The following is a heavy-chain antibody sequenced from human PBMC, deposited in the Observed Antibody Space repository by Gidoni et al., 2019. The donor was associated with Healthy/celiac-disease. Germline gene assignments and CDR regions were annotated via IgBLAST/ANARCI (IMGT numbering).Heavy chain of an antibody. CDR3: ARYERSGNWFDP. V-gene: IGHV3-64*01. Sequence: EVQLVESGGGLVQPGGSLRLSCAASGFTFSSYAMHWVRQAPGKGLEYVSAISSNGGSTYYANSVKGRFTISRDNSKNTLYLQMGSLRAEDMAVYYCARYERSGNWFDPWGQGTLVTVSS. CDR2: ISSNGGST. CDR1: GFTFSSYA. J-gene: IGHJ5*02. D-gene: IGHD3-3*01.